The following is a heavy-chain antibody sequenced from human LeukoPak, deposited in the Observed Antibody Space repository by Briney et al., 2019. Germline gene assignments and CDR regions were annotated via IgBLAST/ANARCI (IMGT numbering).Heavy chain of an antibody. CDR2: INSDVSST. CDR3: AREQGYCSSTSCYVGAFDI. J-gene: IGHJ3*02. D-gene: IGHD2-2*01. V-gene: IGHV3-74*01. CDR1: GFTFSRYW. Sequence: GGSLRLSFAASGFTFSRYWLHWVRQAPGNGLVWVSRINSDVSSTSYADSVKGRFTISRDNAKNTLYLQMNSLRAEDTAVYYCAREQGYCSSTSCYVGAFDIWGQGTMVTVSS.